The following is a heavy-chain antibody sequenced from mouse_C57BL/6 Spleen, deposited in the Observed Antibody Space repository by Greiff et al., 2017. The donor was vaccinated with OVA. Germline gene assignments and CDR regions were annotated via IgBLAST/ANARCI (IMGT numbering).Heavy chain of an antibody. J-gene: IGHJ3*01. D-gene: IGHD2-5*01. CDR1: GFNITDDY. CDR3: TTYYSNYAWFAY. CDR2: IDPENGDT. Sequence: VQLQQSGAELVRPGASVKLSCTASGFNITDDYMHWVKQRPEQGLEWIGWIDPENGDTEYASKFQGKATITADTSSNTAYLQLSSLTSEDTAVYYCTTYYSNYAWFAYWGQGTLVTVSA. V-gene: IGHV14-4*01.